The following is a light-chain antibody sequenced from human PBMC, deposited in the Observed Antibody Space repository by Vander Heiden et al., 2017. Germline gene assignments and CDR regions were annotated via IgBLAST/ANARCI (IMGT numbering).Light chain of an antibody. CDR1: QGISSY. CDR3: QQDDSSPRK. V-gene: IGKV1-8*01. CDR2: AAS. J-gene: IGKJ1*01. Sequence: AIRMTQSPSSFSASTGDRVTITCRASQGISSYLAWYQQKPGKDPKLLIYAASTLQSGVPSRFSGSGSGTDFTLTISGLQSEDFATYYCQQDDSSPRKFGQGTKVXIK.